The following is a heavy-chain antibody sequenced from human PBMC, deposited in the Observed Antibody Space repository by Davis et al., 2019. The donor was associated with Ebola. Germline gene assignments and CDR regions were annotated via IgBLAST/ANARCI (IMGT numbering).Heavy chain of an antibody. CDR2: IRSKANSYAT. D-gene: IGHD6-13*01. CDR3: TAAAGIFDY. Sequence: GGPLRSSCAALGFTFSGSAMHWVRQASGKGLEWVGRIRSKANSYATAYAASVKGRFTISRDDSKNTAYLQMNSLKTEDTAVYYCTAAAGIFDYWGQGTLVTVSS. J-gene: IGHJ4*02. V-gene: IGHV3-73*01. CDR1: GFTFSGSA.